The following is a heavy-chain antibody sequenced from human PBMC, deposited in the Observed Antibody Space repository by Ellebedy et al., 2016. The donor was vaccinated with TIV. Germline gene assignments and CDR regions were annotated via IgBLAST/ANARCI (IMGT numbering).Heavy chain of an antibody. CDR2: ISSKRYGGRP. D-gene: IGHD2-21*02. Sequence: PGGSLRLSCITSGFTFADYAMVWFRQAPGKGLEWVGFISSKRYGGRPEHAASLKGRFTISRDDSRSIAYLQMNSLQSEDTGVYYCTRNPRKGGDRYPFDFWGQGTLVIVSS. CDR1: GFTFADYA. V-gene: IGHV3-49*03. J-gene: IGHJ4*02. CDR3: TRNPRKGGDRYPFDF.